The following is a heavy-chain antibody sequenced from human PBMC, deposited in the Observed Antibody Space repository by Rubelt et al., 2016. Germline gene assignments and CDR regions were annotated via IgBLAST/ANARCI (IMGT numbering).Heavy chain of an antibody. CDR3: ARRGDGYPVIAFDI. V-gene: IGHV5-51*01. D-gene: IGHD5-24*01. CDR2: TYPVDPDT. CDR1: GYSFTNYW. Sequence: EVQLVQPGAEVKKPGESLRISCKGSGYSFTNYWIAWMRQMPGKGLEYMGITYPVDPDTIYSPSFQGQVTISADKSISTAYLQWSSLKASDTARYYCARRGDGYPVIAFDIWGQGTMVTVSS. J-gene: IGHJ3*02.